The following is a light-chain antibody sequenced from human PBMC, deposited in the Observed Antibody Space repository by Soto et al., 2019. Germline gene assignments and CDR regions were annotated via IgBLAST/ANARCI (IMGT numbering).Light chain of an antibody. Sequence: EIVVTQSPATLSVSPGERATLSCRASQSVSSFLAWYQQKPGQAPRLLIYGASTRATGIPARFSGSGSGTEFTLTISGLQSEDFAVYYCQQYNNWPKTFGQGTKVDIK. J-gene: IGKJ1*01. V-gene: IGKV3-15*01. CDR1: QSVSSF. CDR2: GAS. CDR3: QQYNNWPKT.